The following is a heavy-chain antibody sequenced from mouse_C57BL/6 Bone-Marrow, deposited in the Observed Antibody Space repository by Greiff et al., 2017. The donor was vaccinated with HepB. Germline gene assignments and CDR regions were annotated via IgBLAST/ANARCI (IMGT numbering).Heavy chain of an antibody. CDR3: ARSGAYYSNPWYFDV. V-gene: IGHV1-52*01. J-gene: IGHJ1*03. Sequence: QVQLQQSGAELVRPGSSVKLSCKASGYTFTSYWMHWVKQRPIQGLEWIGNIDPSDSETHYNQKFKDKATLNVDKSSSTAYMQLSSLTSEDSAVYYCARSGAYYSNPWYFDVWGTGTTVTVSS. CDR2: IDPSDSET. D-gene: IGHD2-5*01. CDR1: GYTFTSYW.